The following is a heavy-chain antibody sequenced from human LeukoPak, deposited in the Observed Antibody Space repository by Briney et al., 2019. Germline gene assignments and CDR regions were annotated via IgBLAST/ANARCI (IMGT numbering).Heavy chain of an antibody. CDR2: ISGRSNAI. D-gene: IGHD2/OR15-2a*01. Sequence: GGSLRLSCAASGFSFSDHYMSWIRQAPGRGLEWVSYISGRSNAIYYADSVKGRFTISRDNAKNSLYLQINSLRAEDTAVYYCTTSLSTFGSFDYWGQGTLVTVSS. J-gene: IGHJ4*02. CDR1: GFSFSDHY. V-gene: IGHV3-11*04. CDR3: TTSLSTFGSFDY.